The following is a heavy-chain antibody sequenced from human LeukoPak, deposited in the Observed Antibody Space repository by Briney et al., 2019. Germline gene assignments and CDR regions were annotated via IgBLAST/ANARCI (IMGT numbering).Heavy chain of an antibody. J-gene: IGHJ3*01. CDR1: GFTFSTYT. CDR3: ARAYSGSFYEAFDF. V-gene: IGHV3-48*04. CDR2: ITSSSVI. Sequence: GGSLRLSCAASGFTFSTYTMSWVRQAPGKGLEWVSQITSSSVIFYADSVKGRFTISRDNSKNSLYLQMHSLRPEDTAVYYCARAYSGSFYEAFDFWGQGTMVTVSS. D-gene: IGHD1-26*01.